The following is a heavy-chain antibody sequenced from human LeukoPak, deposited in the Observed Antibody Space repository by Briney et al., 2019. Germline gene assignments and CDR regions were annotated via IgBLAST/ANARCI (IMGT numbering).Heavy chain of an antibody. J-gene: IGHJ6*03. CDR1: GFTFSTYG. D-gene: IGHD4-17*01. Sequence: GGSLRLSCAASGFTFSTYGIHWVHQAPGKGLEWVAFIRYDGTKWYADSVKGRFTISRDNSKNMLYLQMNSLRAEDTAVYHCAKDRDYGDYPSAYYYYMDVWGKGTTVTVSS. CDR2: IRYDGTK. CDR3: AKDRDYGDYPSAYYYYMDV. V-gene: IGHV3-30*02.